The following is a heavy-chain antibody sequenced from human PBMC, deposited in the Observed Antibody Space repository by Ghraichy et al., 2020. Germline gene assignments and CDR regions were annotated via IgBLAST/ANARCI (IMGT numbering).Heavy chain of an antibody. CDR3: TTDQQWLVRMVDY. Sequence: GGSLRLSCAASGFTFSNAWMSWVRQAPGKGLEWVGRIKSKTDGGTTDYAAPVKGRFTISRDDSKNTLYLQMNSLKTEDTAVYYCTTDQQWLVRMVDYWGQGTLVTVSS. CDR2: IKSKTDGGTT. J-gene: IGHJ4*02. D-gene: IGHD6-19*01. CDR1: GFTFSNAW. V-gene: IGHV3-15*01.